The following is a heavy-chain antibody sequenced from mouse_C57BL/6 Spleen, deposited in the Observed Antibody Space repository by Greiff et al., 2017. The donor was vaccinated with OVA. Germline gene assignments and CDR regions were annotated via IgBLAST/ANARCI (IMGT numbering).Heavy chain of an antibody. V-gene: IGHV1-69*01. CDR2: IDPSDSYT. D-gene: IGHD2-5*01. CDR1: GYTFTSYW. Sequence: QVQLQQPGAELVMPGASVKLSCKASGYTFTSYWMHWVKQRPGQGLEWIGEIDPSDSYTNSNQKFKGKSTLTVDKSSSTAYMQLSSLTSEDSAVYYCARSSNSWFAYWGQGTLVTVSA. CDR3: ARSSNSWFAY. J-gene: IGHJ3*01.